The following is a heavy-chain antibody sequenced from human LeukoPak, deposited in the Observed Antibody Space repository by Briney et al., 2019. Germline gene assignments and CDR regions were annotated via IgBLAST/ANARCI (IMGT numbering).Heavy chain of an antibody. J-gene: IGHJ5*02. V-gene: IGHV1-2*02. CDR3: GRDLVSRQEVDQP. CDR1: GYTFTDYY. D-gene: IGHD6-13*01. CDR2: VNPNTGGT. Sequence: ASVKVSCKASGYTFTDYYIHWIRQAPGQGLEWMGWVNPNTGGTYYAQKFQDRVTMTRDASITTAYMELSGLTSDDTAVYYCGRDLVSRQEVDQPWGQGTLVTVSS.